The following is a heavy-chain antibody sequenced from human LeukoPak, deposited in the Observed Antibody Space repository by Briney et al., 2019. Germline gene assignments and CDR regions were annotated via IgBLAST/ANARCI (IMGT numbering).Heavy chain of an antibody. CDR2: IYTSGST. CDR1: GGSISSGSYY. CDR3: ARDSGRYYYGSGVD. V-gene: IGHV4-61*02. Sequence: SQTLSLTCTVSGGSISSGSYYWSWIRQPAGKGLEWIGRIYTSGSTNYNPSLKSRVTISVDTSKNQFSLKLSSVTAADTAVYYCARDSGRYYYGSGVDWGQGTLVTVSS. D-gene: IGHD3-10*01. J-gene: IGHJ4*02.